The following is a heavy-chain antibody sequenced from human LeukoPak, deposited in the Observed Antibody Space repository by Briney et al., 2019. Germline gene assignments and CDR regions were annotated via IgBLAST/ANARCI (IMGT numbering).Heavy chain of an antibody. D-gene: IGHD5/OR15-5a*01. J-gene: IGHJ3*02. Sequence: RGSLRLSCAASGFSFSGFAVHWVRQAPGKGLEWVAVISYDGSDKYYTHSLKGRFTISRDNSKNRLYLQMNSLRAEDTAVYYCASSGGVYGDGFDIWGQGTVVTVSS. CDR2: ISYDGSDK. V-gene: IGHV3-30*04. CDR3: ASSGGVYGDGFDI. CDR1: GFSFSGFA.